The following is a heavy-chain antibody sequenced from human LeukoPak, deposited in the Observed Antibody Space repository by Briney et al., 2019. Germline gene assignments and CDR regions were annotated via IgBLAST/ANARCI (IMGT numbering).Heavy chain of an antibody. CDR1: GGSISSYY. CDR2: IYTSGST. CDR3: ARGNFWSGFFSGFDY. D-gene: IGHD3-3*01. V-gene: IGHV4-4*07. Sequence: PSETLSLTCTVSGGSISSYYWSWIRQPAGKGLEWIGRIYTSGSTNYNPSLKSRVTMSVDTSKNQFSLKLSSVTAADTAVYYCARGNFWSGFFSGFDYWGQGTLVTVSS. J-gene: IGHJ4*02.